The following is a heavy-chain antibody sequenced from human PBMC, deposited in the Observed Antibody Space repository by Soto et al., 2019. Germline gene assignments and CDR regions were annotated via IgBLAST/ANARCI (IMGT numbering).Heavy chain of an antibody. V-gene: IGHV4-31*03. D-gene: IGHD6-13*01. J-gene: IGHJ5*02. CDR2: IYYSGST. CDR3: ARGAHYSSPFRWFDP. Sequence: QVQLQESGPGLVKPTQTLSLTCTVSGGSISSGGYYWSWIRQHPGKGLGWIGYIYYSGSTYYNPSLKSRVTISVDTSKNQFSLKLSSVTAADTAVYYCARGAHYSSPFRWFDPWGQGTLVTVSS. CDR1: GGSISSGGYY.